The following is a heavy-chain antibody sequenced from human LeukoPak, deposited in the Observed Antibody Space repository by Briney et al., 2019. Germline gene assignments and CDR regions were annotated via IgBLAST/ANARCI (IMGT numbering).Heavy chain of an antibody. CDR1: GFTFSSYA. Sequence: GGSLRLSCAASGFTFSSYARSWVRQAPGKGLEWVAVISYDGSNKYYADSVKGRFTISRDNSKNTLYLQMNSLRAEDTAVYYCARDRVGATDYFDYWGQGTLVTVSS. CDR3: ARDRVGATDYFDY. D-gene: IGHD1-26*01. J-gene: IGHJ4*02. CDR2: ISYDGSNK. V-gene: IGHV3-30-3*01.